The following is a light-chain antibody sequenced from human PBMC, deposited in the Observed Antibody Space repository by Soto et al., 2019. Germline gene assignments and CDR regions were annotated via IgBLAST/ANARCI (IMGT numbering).Light chain of an antibody. CDR1: QSVSSY. CDR2: DAS. Sequence: EIVLTQSPATLSLSPGERATLSCRASQSVSSYLAWYQQKPGQAPRLLIYDASNRATGIPARFSGSGSGTDFTLTISSLEPEDFAVYYCQHARYTFGQGTKLEIK. CDR3: QHARYT. J-gene: IGKJ2*01. V-gene: IGKV3-11*01.